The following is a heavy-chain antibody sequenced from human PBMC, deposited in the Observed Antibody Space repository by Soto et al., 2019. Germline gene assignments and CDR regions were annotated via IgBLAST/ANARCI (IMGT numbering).Heavy chain of an antibody. D-gene: IGHD3-3*01. CDR3: ASQGSTYYDFWSGYYKSWFDP. V-gene: IGHV4-39*01. Sequence: QLQLQESGPGLVKHSETLSLTCTVSGGSISSSSSYWGWIRQPPGKGLEWIGSIYYSGSTYYNPSLKSRVTISVDTSKIQFSLKLSSVTAADTAVYYCASQGSTYYDFWSGYYKSWFDPWGQGTLVTVSS. CDR2: IYYSGST. CDR1: GGSISSSSSY. J-gene: IGHJ5*02.